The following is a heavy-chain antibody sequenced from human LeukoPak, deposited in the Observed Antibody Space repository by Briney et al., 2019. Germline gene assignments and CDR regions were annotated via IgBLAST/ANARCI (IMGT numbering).Heavy chain of an antibody. J-gene: IGHJ4*02. CDR1: GFTFSHYG. D-gene: IGHD3-22*01. Sequence: GGSLSLSCAAAGFTFSHYGMRWVRQAAGKGREWVAFIRYDGSNKYYGDSVRGRFTISRDNSKNTLYLQMNSLRAEDTAVYYCAKEIDTSGYSPFDYWGQGTLVTVSS. CDR2: IRYDGSNK. V-gene: IGHV3-30*02. CDR3: AKEIDTSGYSPFDY.